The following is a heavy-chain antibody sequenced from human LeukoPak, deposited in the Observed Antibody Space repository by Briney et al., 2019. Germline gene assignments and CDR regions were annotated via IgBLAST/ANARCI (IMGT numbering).Heavy chain of an antibody. CDR2: IYHTGST. CDR3: ARNSDFSFDY. D-gene: IGHD3-3*01. Sequence: SQTLSLTCTVSGGSISSGDYYWSWIRQPPGKGLEWIGYIYHTGSTYYNSSLESRVTISLDTSKNQFSLKLSSLTAADTAVYYCARNSDFSFDYWGQGTLVTASS. CDR1: GGSISSGDYY. J-gene: IGHJ4*02. V-gene: IGHV4-30-4*01.